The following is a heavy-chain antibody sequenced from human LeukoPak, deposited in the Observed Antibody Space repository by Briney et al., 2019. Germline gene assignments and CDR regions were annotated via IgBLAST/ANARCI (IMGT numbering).Heavy chain of an antibody. CDR3: ARVAYDYVWGSYGYETTQFDY. Sequence: PSETLSLTCTVSGGSISSYYWSRIRQPPGKGLEWIGYIYYSGSTNYNPSLTSRVTISVDTSKNQFSLKLSSVTAADTAVYYCARVAYDYVWGSYGYETTQFDYWGQGTLVTVSS. V-gene: IGHV4-59*01. CDR2: IYYSGST. CDR1: GGSISSYY. J-gene: IGHJ4*02. D-gene: IGHD3-16*01.